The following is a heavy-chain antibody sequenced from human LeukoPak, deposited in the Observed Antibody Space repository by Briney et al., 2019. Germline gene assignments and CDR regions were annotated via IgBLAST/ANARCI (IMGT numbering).Heavy chain of an antibody. CDR1: GFIFTSYS. V-gene: IGHV3-48*04. CDR3: ARVQPTGYYEIDAFDI. Sequence: GGSLRLSCAASGFIFTSYSMNWVRQAPGKGLEWISYISSSGSTIYYADSVKGRFTISRDNAKNSLYLQMNSLRAEDTAVYYCARVQPTGYYEIDAFDIWGQGTMVTVSS. J-gene: IGHJ3*02. D-gene: IGHD3-9*01. CDR2: ISSSGSTI.